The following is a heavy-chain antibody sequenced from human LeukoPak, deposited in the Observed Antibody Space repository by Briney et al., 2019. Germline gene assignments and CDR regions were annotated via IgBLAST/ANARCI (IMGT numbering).Heavy chain of an antibody. J-gene: IGHJ5*02. CDR3: ARDGAIFGVANWFDP. Sequence: ASVKVSCKASGYTFTSYAMHWVRQAPGQGLEWMGWMNPNSGNTGYAQKFQGRVTMTRNTSISTAYMELSSLRSEDTAVYYCARDGAIFGVANWFDPWGQGTLVTVSS. CDR1: GYTFTSYA. D-gene: IGHD3-3*01. V-gene: IGHV1-8*02. CDR2: MNPNSGNT.